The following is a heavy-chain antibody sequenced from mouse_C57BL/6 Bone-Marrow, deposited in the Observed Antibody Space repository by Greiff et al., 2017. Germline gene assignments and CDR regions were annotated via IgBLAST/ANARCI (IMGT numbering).Heavy chain of an antibody. V-gene: IGHV5-6*01. D-gene: IGHD2-3*01. J-gene: IGHJ3*01. CDR1: GFTFSSYG. CDR3: ARHRWLLLCAY. CDR2: ISSGGSYT. Sequence: QLQESGGDLVKPGGSLKLSCAASGFTFSSYGMSWVRQTPDKRLEWVATISSGGSYTYYPDSVKGRFTISRDNAKNTLYLQMSSLKSEDTAMYYCARHRWLLLCAYWGQGTLVTVSA.